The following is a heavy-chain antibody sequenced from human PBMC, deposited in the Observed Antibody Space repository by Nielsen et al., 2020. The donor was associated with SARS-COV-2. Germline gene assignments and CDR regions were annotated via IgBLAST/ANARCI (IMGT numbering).Heavy chain of an antibody. J-gene: IGHJ6*03. CDR1: GGSVSSNDW. CDR3: ARGDLVVVPSPILGLGPFFYYFYLDV. D-gene: IGHD2-2*01. Sequence: SETLSLTCAVSGGSVSSNDWWTWVRQSPRKGLEWIGEVSHSGSINYNPSLKSRVTLSMDKSKRQFSLRLTSVSAADTAVYFCARGDLVVVPSPILGLGPFFYYFYLDVWGKGTTVTVSS. CDR2: VSHSGSI. V-gene: IGHV4-4*02.